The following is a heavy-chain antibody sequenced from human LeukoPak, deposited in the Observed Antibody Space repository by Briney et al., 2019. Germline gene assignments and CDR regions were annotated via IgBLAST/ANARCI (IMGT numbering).Heavy chain of an antibody. CDR2: ITPSGGST. Sequence: ASVKISCKASGYTFTNYYMHWVRQAPGQGLELLGLITPSGGSTWYAQKFQGRVTMTRDMSTSTDYMELSSLRSEDTAVYYCARDNSVGDYAWWFDPWGQGTLVTVSS. J-gene: IGHJ5*02. V-gene: IGHV1-46*01. CDR1: GYTFTNYY. CDR3: ARDNSVGDYAWWFDP. D-gene: IGHD1-26*01.